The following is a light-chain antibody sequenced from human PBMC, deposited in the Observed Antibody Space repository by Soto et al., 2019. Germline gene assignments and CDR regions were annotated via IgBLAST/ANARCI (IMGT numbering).Light chain of an antibody. CDR1: HNINNY. Sequence: IQMTQSPSSLSASVGDRVTISCRASHNINNYLNWYQQKPGTAPKPLIYAASSLQPGVPSRFNGSRSATDFTLTISSLQPEDSATYYCQQCYYIPRSFGQGTKLEIK. J-gene: IGKJ2*03. V-gene: IGKV1-39*01. CDR2: AAS. CDR3: QQCYYIPRS.